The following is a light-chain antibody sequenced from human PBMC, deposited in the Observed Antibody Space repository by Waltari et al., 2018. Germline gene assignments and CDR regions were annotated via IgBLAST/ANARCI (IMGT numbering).Light chain of an antibody. Sequence: EIVMTQSPSTLSVSPGEGVTLSCRASQRGGSNLAWYQQKPGQAPRLLIFGASTRAAGIPARFGGSGSGTEFALTISSLQSEDSAVYFCQHYNEQPLTFGGGTKVEIK. CDR2: GAS. CDR3: QHYNEQPLT. V-gene: IGKV3-15*01. CDR1: QRGGSN. J-gene: IGKJ4*01.